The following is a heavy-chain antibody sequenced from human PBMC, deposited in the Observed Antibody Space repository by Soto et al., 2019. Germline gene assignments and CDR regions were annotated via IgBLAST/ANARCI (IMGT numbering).Heavy chain of an antibody. V-gene: IGHV3-49*02. Sequence: GGSLRLSCATSGFTFGYFSIGWVRQAPGRGLEWVGFIRSKDYGGTTEYAASVKGRFAISRDDSTGIAYLQMNSLKIEDTAVYYCTREIPYFDSWGQGTLVTV. CDR3: TREIPYFDS. CDR1: GFTFGYFS. CDR2: IRSKDYGGTT. J-gene: IGHJ4*02.